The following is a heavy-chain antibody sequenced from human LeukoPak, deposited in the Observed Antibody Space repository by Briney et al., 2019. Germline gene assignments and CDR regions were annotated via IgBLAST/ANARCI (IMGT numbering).Heavy chain of an antibody. CDR3: ARDRPTGASRVFLVQ. V-gene: IGHV3-21*01. Sequence: GGSLRLSFAAPGFTFISFAMTWVRQAPGKGLEWVSSMSSGGTYIYYPDSVRGPFTISRDNAKNSLYLLMNNLRAEDTGVYYCARDRPTGASRVFLVQWGQGTLVTVSS. CDR1: GFTFISFA. J-gene: IGHJ4*02. D-gene: IGHD3-3*01. CDR2: MSSGGTYI.